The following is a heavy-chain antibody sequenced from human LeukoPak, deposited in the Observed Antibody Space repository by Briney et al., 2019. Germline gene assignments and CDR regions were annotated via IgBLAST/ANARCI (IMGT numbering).Heavy chain of an antibody. CDR1: GGSISSYY. J-gene: IGHJ4*02. CDR3: ARERIVGATETIDY. CDR2: IYYSGST. D-gene: IGHD1-26*01. V-gene: IGHV4-59*01. Sequence: TSETLSLTCTVSGGSISSYYWSWIRQPPGKGLEWIGYIYYSGSTNYNPSLKSRVTISVDTSKNQFSLKLSSVTAADTAVYYCARERIVGATETIDYWGQGTLVTVSS.